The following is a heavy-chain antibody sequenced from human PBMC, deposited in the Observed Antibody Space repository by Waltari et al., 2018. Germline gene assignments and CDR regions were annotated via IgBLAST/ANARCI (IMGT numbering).Heavy chain of an antibody. J-gene: IGHJ4*02. CDR1: GYSLSSGYY. D-gene: IGHD2-15*01. V-gene: IGHV4-38-2*01. CDR3: ARQRYYCSGGSCYFPDY. Sequence: QVQLQESGPGLVKPSETLSLTCAVSGYSLSSGYYWGWSRQPPGKGLEWIGSIYHSGGTYYNPSLKSRVTISVDTSQNEFSLKLNSVTAADTAVYYCARQRYYCSGGSCYFPDYWSQGTLVTVSS. CDR2: IYHSGGT.